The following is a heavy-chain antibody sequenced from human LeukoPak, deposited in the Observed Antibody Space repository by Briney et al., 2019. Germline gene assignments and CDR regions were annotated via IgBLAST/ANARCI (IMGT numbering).Heavy chain of an antibody. V-gene: IGHV3-23*01. CDR3: AVSFYYYYMDV. CDR2: ISGSADNT. CDR1: GFTFSKYG. D-gene: IGHD1-7*01. Sequence: GGSLRLSCAASGFTFSKYGMSWVRQAPGKRPEWVSAISGSADNTYYADSVKGRFTISRDNSKNTLYLQMNSLRAEDTAVYYCAVSFYYYYMDVWGKGTTVTVSS. J-gene: IGHJ6*03.